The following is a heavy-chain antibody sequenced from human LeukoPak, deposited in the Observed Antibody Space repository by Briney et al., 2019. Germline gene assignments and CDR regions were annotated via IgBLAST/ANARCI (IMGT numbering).Heavy chain of an antibody. CDR2: IEEDGSDT. CDR1: GFSFRSDW. Sequence: GGSLRLSCAASGFSFRSDWMTWVRQTPGKGLEWVANIEEDGSDTRYVDSVKGRFTISRDNAKNSLYLQMNSLRAEDTAVYYCARDVDGSGNYGFDWWGQGILVTVSS. CDR3: ARDVDGSGNYGFDW. V-gene: IGHV3-7*01. D-gene: IGHD3-10*01. J-gene: IGHJ4*02.